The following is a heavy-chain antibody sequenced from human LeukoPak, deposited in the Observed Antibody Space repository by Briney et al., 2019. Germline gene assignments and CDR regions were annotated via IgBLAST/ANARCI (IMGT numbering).Heavy chain of an antibody. CDR3: ARLSKGRFFDYIFDY. CDR2: IYCGST. J-gene: IGHJ4*02. D-gene: IGHD3-9*01. Sequence: SETLSLTCTVSGGSVSSTAYYWGWLRQPPGKGLEWIGNIYCGSTYYNPSLTSRVTMSVDTSNNQLSLKMHSVAAADTAVYCCARLSKGRFFDYIFDYWGQGTLVTVSS. CDR1: GGSVSSTAYY. V-gene: IGHV4-39*01.